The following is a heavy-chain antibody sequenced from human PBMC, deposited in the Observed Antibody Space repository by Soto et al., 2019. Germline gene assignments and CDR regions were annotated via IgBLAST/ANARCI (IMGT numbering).Heavy chain of an antibody. Sequence: EVQLVESGGGLVQPGGSLRLSCAASGFTFSSYSMNWVRQAPGKGLEWVSDISSSSSTIYYADSVKGRFTISRDNAKYSPYLQTNSPRGADTAVYYCARLPDRVADIGGAAPWGQGTLVTVSS. CDR2: ISSSSSTI. CDR3: ARLPDRVADIGGAAP. D-gene: IGHD3-10*01. CDR1: GFTFSSYS. J-gene: IGHJ5*02. V-gene: IGHV3-48*01.